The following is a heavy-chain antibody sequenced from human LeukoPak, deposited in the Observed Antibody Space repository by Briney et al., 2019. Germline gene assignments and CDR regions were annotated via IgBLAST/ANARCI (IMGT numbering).Heavy chain of an antibody. CDR1: GGSTNTYC. CDR3: ARDRSGYSEYYFDY. D-gene: IGHD5-12*01. CDR2: IYPSGST. J-gene: IGHJ4*02. V-gene: IGHV4-4*07. Sequence: PSETLSLTCTVSGGSTNTYCWSWIRQPAEKGLEWIGRIYPSGSTYYNPSLESRVTISIDKSKNQFSLRLTSVTAADTAVYYCARDRSGYSEYYFDYWGQGSLVTVSS.